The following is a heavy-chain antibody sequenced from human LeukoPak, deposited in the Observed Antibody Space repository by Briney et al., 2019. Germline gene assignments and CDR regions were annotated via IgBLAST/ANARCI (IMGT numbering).Heavy chain of an antibody. J-gene: IGHJ4*02. Sequence: SETLSLTCTVSGGSISSYYWSWIRQPPGKGPEWIGYIYYSGSTNYNPSLKSRVTISVDTSRNQFSLKLSSVTAADTAVYYCARGEVMVRGLHFDYWGQGTLVTVSS. CDR1: GGSISSYY. V-gene: IGHV4-59*01. CDR2: IYYSGST. CDR3: ARGEVMVRGLHFDY. D-gene: IGHD3-10*01.